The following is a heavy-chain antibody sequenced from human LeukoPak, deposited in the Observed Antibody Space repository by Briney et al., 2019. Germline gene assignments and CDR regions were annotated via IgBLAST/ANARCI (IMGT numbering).Heavy chain of an antibody. CDR2: ISAYNGNT. V-gene: IGHV1-18*01. Sequence: GASVKVSCKASGYTFTSYGISWVRQAPGQGLEWMGWISAYNGNTNYAQKLQGRVTMTTDTSTSTAYMELRSLRSDDTAVYYCARVGTGYYGSGTQRSRDYYYYYGMDVWGQGTTVTVSS. J-gene: IGHJ6*02. CDR3: ARVGTGYYGSGTQRSRDYYYYYGMDV. D-gene: IGHD3-10*01. CDR1: GYTFTSYG.